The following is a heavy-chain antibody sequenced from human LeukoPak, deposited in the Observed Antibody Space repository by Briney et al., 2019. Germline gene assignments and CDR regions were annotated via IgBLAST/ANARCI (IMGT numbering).Heavy chain of an antibody. J-gene: IGHJ4*02. CDR1: GFTFSSYG. V-gene: IGHV3-23*01. Sequence: GRSLRLSCAASGFTFSSYGMSWVRQAPGKGLEWVSAISGSGGDTYYRDSVRGRFTVSRDNSNKTMYQQMNSLRAEDTAVYYCTKGITNSCYSPLDYWGQGSLVTVSS. CDR3: TKGITNSCYSPLDY. CDR2: ISGSGGDT. D-gene: IGHD2-15*01.